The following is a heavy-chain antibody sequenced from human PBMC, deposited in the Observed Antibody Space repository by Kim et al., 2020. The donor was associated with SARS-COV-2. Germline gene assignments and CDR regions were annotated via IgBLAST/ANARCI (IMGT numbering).Heavy chain of an antibody. V-gene: IGHV3-21*01. Sequence: GGSLRLSCAASGFTFSSYSMNWVRQAPGKGLEWVSSISSSSSYIYYADSVKGRFTISRDNAKNSLYLQMNSLRAEDTAVYYCARDLRWQLDLGTMIDLYFDYWGQGTLVTVSS. CDR2: ISSSSSYI. CDR3: ARDLRWQLDLGTMIDLYFDY. D-gene: IGHD3-22*01. J-gene: IGHJ4*02. CDR1: GFTFSSYS.